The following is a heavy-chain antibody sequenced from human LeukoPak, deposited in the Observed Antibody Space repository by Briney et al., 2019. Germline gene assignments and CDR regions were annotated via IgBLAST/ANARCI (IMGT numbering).Heavy chain of an antibody. CDR3: ARDLNNDFWSDQYYYMDV. D-gene: IGHD3-3*01. V-gene: IGHV1-18*01. CDR1: GYTFTSYG. CDR2: ISTYNGNT. Sequence: ASVKVSCKASGYTFTSYGISWVRQAPGQGLEWMGWISTYNGNTNYAQVLQGRVTMTTDTSTSTAYMELRSLRSDDTAVYYCARDLNNDFWSDQYYYMDVWGKGTTVTVSS. J-gene: IGHJ6*03.